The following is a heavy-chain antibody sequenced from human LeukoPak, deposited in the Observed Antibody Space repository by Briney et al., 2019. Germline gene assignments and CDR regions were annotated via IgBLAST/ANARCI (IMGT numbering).Heavy chain of an antibody. V-gene: IGHV4-34*01. CDR1: GGSFSDYY. Sequence: PSETLSLTCAIDGGSFSDYYWGWIRQPPGKGLEWIGEINQSGSTNYNPSLKSRVTISVDTSKKQFSLNLSSVTAADTAVYYCVRHSAAYYYATTGYYLYYFDYWGQGTLVTVSA. D-gene: IGHD3-22*01. CDR2: INQSGST. J-gene: IGHJ4*02. CDR3: VRHSAAYYYATTGYYLYYFDY.